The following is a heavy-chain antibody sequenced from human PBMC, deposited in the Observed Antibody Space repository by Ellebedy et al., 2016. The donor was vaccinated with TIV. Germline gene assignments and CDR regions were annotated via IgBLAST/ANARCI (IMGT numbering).Heavy chain of an antibody. V-gene: IGHV3-30*04. D-gene: IGHD2-15*01. CDR1: GFILSNSA. CDR3: AREIDSPDAYCSGESCYPDY. J-gene: IGHJ4*02. Sequence: GESLKISCAASGFILSNSAMFWVRQAPGKGLDWVAVISYDGSNKDYADSVKGRFTISRDNSKNTQYLQMNSLRAEDTAVYYCAREIDSPDAYCSGESCYPDYWGQGTLVTVSS. CDR2: ISYDGSNK.